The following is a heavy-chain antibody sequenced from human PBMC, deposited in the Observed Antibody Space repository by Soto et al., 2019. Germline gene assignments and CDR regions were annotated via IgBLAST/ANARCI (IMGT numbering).Heavy chain of an antibody. V-gene: IGHV1-69*13. CDR3: ARDRSPYYYDSSGYCF. J-gene: IGHJ4*02. CDR2: IIPIFGTA. Sequence: SVKVSCKASGGTFSSYAISWVRQAPGQGLEWMGGIIPIFGTANYAQKFQGRVTITADESTSTAYMELSSLRSEDTAVYYCARDRSPYYYDSSGYCFWGQGTLVTVSS. CDR1: GGTFSSYA. D-gene: IGHD3-22*01.